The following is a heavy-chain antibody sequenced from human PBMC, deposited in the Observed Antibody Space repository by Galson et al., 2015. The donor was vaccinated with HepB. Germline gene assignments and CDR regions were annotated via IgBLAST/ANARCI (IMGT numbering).Heavy chain of an antibody. J-gene: IGHJ3*02. CDR3: AKDHLSGYDGGWAFDI. D-gene: IGHD5-12*01. V-gene: IGHV3-23*01. CDR2: ISGSGGST. CDR1: GFTFSSYA. Sequence: SLRLSCAASGFTFSSYAMSWVRQAPGKGLEWVSAISGSGGSTYYADSVKGRFTISRDNSKNTLYLQMNSLRAEDTAVYYCAKDHLSGYDGGWAFDIWGQETTVTVSS.